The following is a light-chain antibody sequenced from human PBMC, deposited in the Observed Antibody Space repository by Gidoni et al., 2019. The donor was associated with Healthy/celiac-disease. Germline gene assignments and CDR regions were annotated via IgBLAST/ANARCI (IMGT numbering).Light chain of an antibody. Sequence: DIVLTQSPATLSLSPGESATLSCRASQSVSSYLAWYHQKPGQAPRLLIYDASNRATGIPPRFSGGGSGTDFTLTISSLEPEDFAVYYCQQRSNWPPLTFGGGTKVEIK. CDR2: DAS. CDR3: QQRSNWPPLT. CDR1: QSVSSY. V-gene: IGKV3-11*01. J-gene: IGKJ4*01.